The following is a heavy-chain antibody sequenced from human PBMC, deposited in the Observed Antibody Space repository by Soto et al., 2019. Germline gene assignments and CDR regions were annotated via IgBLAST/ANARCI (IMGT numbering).Heavy chain of an antibody. CDR1: GYAFTDYY. V-gene: IGHV1-2*04. D-gene: IGHD3-10*01. J-gene: IGHJ4*02. Sequence: QVQLVQSGAEVKKPGASVKVSCKASGYAFTDYYMHWVRQAPGQGLEWMGWINPNSGGTNYAQKFQGWVTMTRDTSISTAYMELNRDDPAVYYCARASISSDDFDYWRQGTLVTVSS. CDR3: ARASISSDDFDY. CDR2: INPNSGGT.